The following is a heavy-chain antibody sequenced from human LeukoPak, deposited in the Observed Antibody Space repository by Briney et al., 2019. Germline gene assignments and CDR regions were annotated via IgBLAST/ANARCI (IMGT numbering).Heavy chain of an antibody. CDR2: ISSSSSYI. J-gene: IGHJ4*02. Sequence: PGGSLRLSCAASGFTFSSYAMHWVRQAPGKGLEWVSSISSSSSYIYYADSVKGRFTISRDNAKNSLYLQMNSLRAEDTAVYYCARDRAVAGTSHARNDYWGQGTLVTVSS. CDR1: GFTFSSYA. D-gene: IGHD6-19*01. CDR3: ARDRAVAGTSHARNDY. V-gene: IGHV3-21*01.